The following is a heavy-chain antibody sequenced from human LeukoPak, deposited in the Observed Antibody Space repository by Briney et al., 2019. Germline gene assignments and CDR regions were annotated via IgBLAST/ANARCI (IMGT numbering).Heavy chain of an antibody. CDR2: IYYSGST. D-gene: IGHD2-2*03. J-gene: IGHJ4*02. Sequence: TSQTLSLTCTVSGGSISSGGYYWSWIRQHPGKGLEWIGYIYYSGSTYYNPSLKSRVTISVDTSKNQFSLKLSSVTAADTAVYYCARLDISTYYFDYWGQGTLVTVSS. CDR3: ARLDISTYYFDY. CDR1: GGSISSGGYY. V-gene: IGHV4-31*03.